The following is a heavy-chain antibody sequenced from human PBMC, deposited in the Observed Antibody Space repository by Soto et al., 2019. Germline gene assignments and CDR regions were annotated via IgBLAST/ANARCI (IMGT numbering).Heavy chain of an antibody. J-gene: IGHJ6*02. V-gene: IGHV5-51*01. CDR1: GYSFTSYW. CDR3: ARHHGSPGSYFGLDV. Sequence: GESLKIACKGSGYSFTSYWINWVRQMPGKGLEWMGIIYPGDSDTRYSPSFQGQVTISADKSIDTAYLQWRSLKASDTAVYYCARHHGSPGSYFGLDVWGQGTTVTVSS. D-gene: IGHD6-13*01. CDR2: IYPGDSDT.